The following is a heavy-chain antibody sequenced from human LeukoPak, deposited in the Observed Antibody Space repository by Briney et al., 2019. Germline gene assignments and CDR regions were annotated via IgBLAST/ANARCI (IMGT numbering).Heavy chain of an antibody. V-gene: IGHV3-7*04. Sequence: GGSLRLSCAASGFTFSNYWMSWVRQAPGKGLEWVANIKQDGSEKYYVDSVKGRFTISRDNVKNSLYLQMNRLRAEDTAVYYCARDHGDYWGQGTLVTVSS. CDR2: IKQDGSEK. J-gene: IGHJ4*02. CDR1: GFTFSNYW. CDR3: ARDHGDY.